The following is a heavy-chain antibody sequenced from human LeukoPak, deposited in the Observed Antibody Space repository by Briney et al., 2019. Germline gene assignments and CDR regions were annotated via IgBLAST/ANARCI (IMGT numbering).Heavy chain of an antibody. Sequence: PSETLSLTCTVSTGSISSYYWSWIRQPPGQGRVWSGYIYNSGSTNYNPSLKSRVTISVDTSKNQFSLELSSVTAADTAVYYCARGRGYYDSSGYFHWGQGTLVTVSS. V-gene: IGHV4-59*01. J-gene: IGHJ4*02. CDR1: TGSISSYY. D-gene: IGHD3-22*01. CDR2: IYNSGST. CDR3: ARGRGYYDSSGYFH.